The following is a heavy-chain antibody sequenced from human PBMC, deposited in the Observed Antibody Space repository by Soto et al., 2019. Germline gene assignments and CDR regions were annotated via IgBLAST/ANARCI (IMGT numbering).Heavy chain of an antibody. D-gene: IGHD1-1*01. CDR2: ISSSSSYI. V-gene: IGHV3-21*01. Sequence: GGSLRLSCAASGFTFSSYSLNWVSQDPGKGLEWVSSISSSSSYIYYADSVKGRFTISRDXXKXSLYVQMNSLRAEDTAVYYCARVLIWNQRGPSTTDDYWGQGPLVTVSS. CDR1: GFTFSSYS. CDR3: ARVLIWNQRGPSTTDDY. J-gene: IGHJ4*02.